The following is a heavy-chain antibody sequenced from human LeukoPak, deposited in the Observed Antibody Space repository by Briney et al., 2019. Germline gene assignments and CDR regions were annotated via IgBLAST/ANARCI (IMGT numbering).Heavy chain of an antibody. Sequence: PGGSLRLSCAASGFTVSSNYMNWVRQAPGRKLEWVANIKQDGSEKYYVDSVKGRFTISRDNARNAVYLQMNSLRGEDTAVYYCARDRGPWFQGAFDSWGQGTLVTVSS. J-gene: IGHJ4*02. D-gene: IGHD3-10*01. CDR3: ARDRGPWFQGAFDS. CDR2: IKQDGSEK. V-gene: IGHV3-7*04. CDR1: GFTVSSNY.